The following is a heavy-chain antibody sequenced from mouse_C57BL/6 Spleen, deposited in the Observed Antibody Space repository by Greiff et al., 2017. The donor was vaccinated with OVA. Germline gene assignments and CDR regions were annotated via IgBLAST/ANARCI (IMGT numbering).Heavy chain of an antibody. V-gene: IGHV5-17*01. CDR1: GFTFSDYG. Sequence: EVKVEESGGGLVKPGGSLKLSCAASGFTFSDYGMHWVRQAPEKGLEWVAYISSGSSTIYYADTVKGRFTISRDNAKNTLFLQMTSLRSEDTAMYYCARPDYYGSSYGYWYFDVWGTGTTVTVSS. J-gene: IGHJ1*03. CDR3: ARPDYYGSSYGYWYFDV. D-gene: IGHD1-1*01. CDR2: ISSGSSTI.